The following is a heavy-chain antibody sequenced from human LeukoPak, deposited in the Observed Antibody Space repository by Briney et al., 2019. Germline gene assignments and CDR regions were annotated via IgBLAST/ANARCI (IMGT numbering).Heavy chain of an antibody. CDR2: ISYDGSNK. Sequence: WVAVISYDGSNKYYADSVKGRFTISRDNSKNTLYLQMNSLRAEDTAVYYCAKAAGPGAFDIWGQGTMVTVSS. V-gene: IGHV3-30*18. J-gene: IGHJ3*02. CDR3: AKAAGPGAFDI.